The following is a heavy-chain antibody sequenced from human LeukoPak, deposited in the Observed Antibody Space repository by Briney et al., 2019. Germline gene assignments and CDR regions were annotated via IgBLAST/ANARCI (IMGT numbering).Heavy chain of an antibody. CDR1: GGSISSSSYY. CDR2: IYYSGST. J-gene: IGHJ3*02. V-gene: IGHV4-39*01. D-gene: IGHD6-6*01. Sequence: SETLSLTCTVSGGSISSSSYYWRWIRQPPGKGLEWNGSIYYSGSTYYNPSLKSRVTISVDTSKNQFSLKLSSVTAADTAVYSCASLKGDSISSSAFDIWGQGTMVTVSS. CDR3: ASLKGDSISSSAFDI.